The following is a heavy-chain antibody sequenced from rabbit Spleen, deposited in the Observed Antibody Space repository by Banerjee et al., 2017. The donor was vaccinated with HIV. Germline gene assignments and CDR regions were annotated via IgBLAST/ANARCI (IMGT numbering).Heavy chain of an antibody. D-gene: IGHD1-1*01. CDR1: RFEFSNYY. V-gene: IGHV1S40*01. CDR3: ARDTSSSFSSYGMDL. J-gene: IGHJ6*01. CDR2: IDAGSSGFT. Sequence: VESGGGLVQPGESLKLSCNASRFEFSNYYVSWVRQAPGKGLEWIACIDAGSSGFTYFATWAKGRFTISKISSTTVTLQMTRLTAADTATYFCARDTSSSFSSYGMDLWGPGTLVT.